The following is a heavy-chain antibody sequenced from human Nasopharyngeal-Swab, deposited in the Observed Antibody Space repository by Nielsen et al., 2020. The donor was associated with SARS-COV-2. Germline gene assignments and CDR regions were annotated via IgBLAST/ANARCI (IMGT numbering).Heavy chain of an antibody. V-gene: IGHV4-34*01. CDR1: GGSFSGYY. Sequence: SETLSLTCAVYGGSFSGYYWSWIRQPPGKGLEWIGEINHSGSTHYNPSLKSRVTISVDTSKNQLSLKLSSVTAADTAVYYCARGRRGREYHYYYYMDIWGKGTTVTVSS. CDR3: ARGRRGREYHYYYYMDI. CDR2: INHSGST. J-gene: IGHJ6*03.